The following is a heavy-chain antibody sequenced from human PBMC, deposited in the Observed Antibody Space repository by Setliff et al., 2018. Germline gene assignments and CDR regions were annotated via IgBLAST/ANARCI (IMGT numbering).Heavy chain of an antibody. CDR2: ISAYSGNT. D-gene: IGHD2-2*01. Sequence: ASVKVSCKASGYTFSNYGITWVRQAPDQGLEWMGWISAYSGNTKYAQKLQGRVTMTTDTSTTTAYLELRSLTSDDTAVYYCSRLVRYCTTTSCQGASGAEFWGQGTLVTVS. CDR1: GYTFSNYG. CDR3: SRLVRYCTTTSCQGASGAEF. J-gene: IGHJ4*02. V-gene: IGHV1-18*01.